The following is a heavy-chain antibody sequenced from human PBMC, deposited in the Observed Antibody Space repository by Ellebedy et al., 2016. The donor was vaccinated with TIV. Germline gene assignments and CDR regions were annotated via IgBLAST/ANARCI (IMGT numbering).Heavy chain of an antibody. D-gene: IGHD4-23*01. CDR2: IFSAADGGET. J-gene: IGHJ4*02. CDR1: GFTVTTNY. CDR3: ARDAAGNGGKLDY. Sequence: PGGSLRLSCAASGFTVTTNYMNWVRQAPGKGLEWVSVIFSAADGGETHYADSVKGRFTISRDSSKNTWYLQMNSLRAEDTAVYYRARDAAGNGGKLDYWGQGALVTVSS. V-gene: IGHV3-53*01.